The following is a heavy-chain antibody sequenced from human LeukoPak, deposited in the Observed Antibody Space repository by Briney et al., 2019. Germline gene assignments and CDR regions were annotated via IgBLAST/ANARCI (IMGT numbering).Heavy chain of an antibody. CDR3: AKGPRAYYYGSGTYSKESYLDY. CDR1: GFTFSSYG. J-gene: IGHJ4*02. D-gene: IGHD3-10*01. CDR2: IRYDGSNK. V-gene: IGHV3-30*02. Sequence: GGSLRLSCAASGFTFSSYGMHWVRQAPGKGLEWVACIRYDGSNKKYVDSVKGRFTISRDNSKNTLYLQMNSLRAEDTAVYYCAKGPRAYYYGSGTYSKESYLDYWGQGTLVTVSS.